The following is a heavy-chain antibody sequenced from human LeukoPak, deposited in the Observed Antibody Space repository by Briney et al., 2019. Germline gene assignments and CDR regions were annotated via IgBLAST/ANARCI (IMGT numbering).Heavy chain of an antibody. V-gene: IGHV4-30-4*01. J-gene: IGHJ5*02. CDR2: MYYSGST. D-gene: IGHD3-22*01. CDR3: ARPYYYDSRIDP. CDR1: GGSISSGDYY. Sequence: PSQTLSLTCTVSGGSISSGDYYWRWIRQPPGKGLEWIAYMYYSGSTYYNPSLKSRVTMPADTSKNQLSLKLSSVTAADTAVYYCARPYYYDSRIDPWGQGILVTVSS.